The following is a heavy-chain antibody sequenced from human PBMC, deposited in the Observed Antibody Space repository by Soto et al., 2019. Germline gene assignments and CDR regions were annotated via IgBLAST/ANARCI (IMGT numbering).Heavy chain of an antibody. J-gene: IGHJ4*02. Sequence: QVPMLQSGPEVKKPGASVKVSCKTSGYTFTSFGISWVRQAPGQGVEWMGWISTDKGNTNYAQKFQGRVTMTTDTSTSTAYMELRSLRSDDTAVYYCATRSPAFDYWGQGTLVTVSS. V-gene: IGHV1-18*01. CDR3: ATRSPAFDY. CDR2: ISTDKGNT. CDR1: GYTFTSFG.